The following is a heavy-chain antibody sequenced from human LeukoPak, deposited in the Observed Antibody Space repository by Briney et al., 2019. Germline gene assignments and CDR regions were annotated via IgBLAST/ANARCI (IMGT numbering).Heavy chain of an antibody. Sequence: GGSLRLSCAASGFTFSSYSMNWVRQAPGKGLEWVSYISSTSTTKYADSVKGRFTISRDNSKNTLYLQMNSLRAEDTAIYYCAKRYCSSTTCFWVASDIWGQGTMVTVSS. D-gene: IGHD2-2*01. CDR1: GFTFSSYS. J-gene: IGHJ3*02. CDR3: AKRYCSSTTCFWVASDI. CDR2: ISSTSTT. V-gene: IGHV3-48*01.